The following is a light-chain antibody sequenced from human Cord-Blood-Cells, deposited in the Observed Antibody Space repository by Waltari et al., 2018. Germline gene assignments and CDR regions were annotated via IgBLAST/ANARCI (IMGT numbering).Light chain of an antibody. CDR1: SSDVGSYNL. J-gene: IGLJ2*01. CDR3: CSYAGSSTLV. CDR2: EVS. V-gene: IGLV2-23*02. Sequence: QSALTQPASVSGSPGQPITISCTGTSSDVGSYNLVSWYQQHPGKAPKLMIYEVSKPPSGVSNRFSGSKSGNTASLTISGLQAEDEADYYCCSYAGSSTLVFGGGTKLTVL.